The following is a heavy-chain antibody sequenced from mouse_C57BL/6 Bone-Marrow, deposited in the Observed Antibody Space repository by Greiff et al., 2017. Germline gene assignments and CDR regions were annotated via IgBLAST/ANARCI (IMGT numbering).Heavy chain of an antibody. Sequence: EVKVVESGGGLVQSGRSLRLSCATSGFTFSDFYMEWVRQAPGKGLEWIAASRNKANDNTTEYSASVKGRFIVSRDTSQSILYLQMNALRAEDTAIYYCARDAPLYYVYVPFAYWGQGTLVTVSA. J-gene: IGHJ3*01. CDR3: ARDAPLYYVYVPFAY. V-gene: IGHV7-1*01. CDR2: SRNKANDNTT. CDR1: GFTFSDFY. D-gene: IGHD2-2*01.